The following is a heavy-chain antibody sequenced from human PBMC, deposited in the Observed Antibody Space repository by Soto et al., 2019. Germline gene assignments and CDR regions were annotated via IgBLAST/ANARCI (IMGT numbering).Heavy chain of an antibody. CDR2: IYPGDPDT. CDR1: GYSSGYSFSNYW. CDR3: GRLTGYSYGTLIYAMDV. J-gene: IGHJ6*02. Sequence: GESLKISCEGSGYSSGYSFSNYWIGWVRQMPGKGLEWMGIIYPGDPDTRCSPSFQGQVNISADKSISTANLQWSSLKASDTAMYYCGRLTGYSYGTLIYAMDVWGQGTTVTVSS. V-gene: IGHV5-51*01. D-gene: IGHD5-18*01.